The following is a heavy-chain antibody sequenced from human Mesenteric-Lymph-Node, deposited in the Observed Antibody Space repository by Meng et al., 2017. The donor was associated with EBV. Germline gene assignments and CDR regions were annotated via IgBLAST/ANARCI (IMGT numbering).Heavy chain of an antibody. CDR2: IYYNGNT. Sequence: QVLLQESGPRLVRPSQXLSLTCGVSGASVTSNGFYWGWVRQPPGKGLEWIGYIYYNGNTKYNPSLKSRLTISMDRSKNLFSLILTSVTAADTAVYYCARGERSGFVAYWGQGSLVTVSS. J-gene: IGHJ4*02. CDR1: GASVTSNGFY. V-gene: IGHV4-61*08. CDR3: ARGERSGFVAY. D-gene: IGHD3-3*01.